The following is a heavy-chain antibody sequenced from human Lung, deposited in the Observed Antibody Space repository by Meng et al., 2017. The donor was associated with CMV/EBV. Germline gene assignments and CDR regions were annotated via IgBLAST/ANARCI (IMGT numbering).Heavy chain of an antibody. V-gene: IGHV5-51*01. CDR3: ARKRGPPHNVFDS. D-gene: IGHD5-12*01. CDR1: GFSFTSYW. CDR2: IYPGDSDT. J-gene: IGHJ5*01. Sequence: GESXKISCKGSGFSFTSYWIGWVRQVPGKGLEWIGIIYPGDSDTRYSPSFQGQVTISADKYISTAYLQWSSLKASDTAMYYCARKRGPPHNVFDSWGQGTLVTVSS.